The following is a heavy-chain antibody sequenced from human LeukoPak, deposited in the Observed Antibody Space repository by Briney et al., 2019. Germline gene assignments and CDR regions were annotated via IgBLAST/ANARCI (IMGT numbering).Heavy chain of an antibody. CDR1: GGSFSGYY. Sequence: SETLSLTCAVYGGSFSGYYWSWIRQPPGKGLEWIGEINHSGSTNYNPSLKSRVTVSVDTSKNQFSLKLSSVTAADTAVYYCARGWVYDSSGYHLGYWGQGTLVTVSS. J-gene: IGHJ4*02. V-gene: IGHV4-34*01. CDR3: ARGWVYDSSGYHLGY. D-gene: IGHD3-22*01. CDR2: INHSGST.